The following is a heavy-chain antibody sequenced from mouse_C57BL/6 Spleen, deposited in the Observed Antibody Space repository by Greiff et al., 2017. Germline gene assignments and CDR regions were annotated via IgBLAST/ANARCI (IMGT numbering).Heavy chain of an antibody. Sequence: VQLQQSGAELVKPGASVKLSCKASGYTFTRYWMHWVKQRPGRGLEWIGRIDPNSGGTNYNVKFKSKATLTVDPPSSTAYMHLSILTTEESAVECGARGLRLPYFDYWGQGTTLTVSS. CDR2: IDPNSGGT. D-gene: IGHD3-2*02. J-gene: IGHJ2*01. CDR3: ARGLRLPYFDY. CDR1: GYTFTRYW. V-gene: IGHV1-72*01.